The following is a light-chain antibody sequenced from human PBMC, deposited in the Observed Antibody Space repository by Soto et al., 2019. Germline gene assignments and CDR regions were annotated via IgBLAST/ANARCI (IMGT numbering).Light chain of an antibody. Sequence: QSALTQPRSVSGSPGQSVTISCTGTSSDVGGYNYVSWYQHHPGKAPKLTIYDVSKRPSGVPDRFSGSKSGNTASLTISGLQAEDEADYYCCSYAGSYTFYVFGTGTKVTVL. CDR3: CSYAGSYTFYV. CDR2: DVS. CDR1: SSDVGGYNY. J-gene: IGLJ1*01. V-gene: IGLV2-11*01.